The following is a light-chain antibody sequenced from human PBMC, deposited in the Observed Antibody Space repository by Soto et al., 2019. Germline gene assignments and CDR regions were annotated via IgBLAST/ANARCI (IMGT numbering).Light chain of an antibody. CDR1: QNISTW. CDR3: QQYSSSSPT. Sequence: DIQMTQSPSTLSAFVGDRVTITCRASQNISTWLAWYQQKPGKAPQLLIYDASSLETGVPLRFSGSGSGTEFTLSVSRLQPDDFATYYCQQYSSSSPTFGQGTKLEIK. V-gene: IGKV1-5*01. J-gene: IGKJ2*01. CDR2: DAS.